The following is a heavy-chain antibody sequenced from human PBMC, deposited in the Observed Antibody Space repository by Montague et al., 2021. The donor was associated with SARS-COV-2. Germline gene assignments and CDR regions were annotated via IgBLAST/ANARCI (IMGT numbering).Heavy chain of an antibody. J-gene: IGHJ4*02. CDR1: GLTFNRNS. CDR2: LSSDESLE. CDR3: ARGENPTGFLVDY. V-gene: IGHV3-30*04. Sequence: SLKLSCAASGLTFNRNSMHWARQAPGKGLEWLALLSSDESLERYAESVSGRFTISRDNSKSTVFLQMNSLRPEDTAVYYCARGENPTGFLVDYWGQGTLVTVSS. D-gene: IGHD7-27*01.